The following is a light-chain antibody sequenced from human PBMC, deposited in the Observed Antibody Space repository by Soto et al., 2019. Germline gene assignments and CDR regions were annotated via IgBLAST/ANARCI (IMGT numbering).Light chain of an antibody. V-gene: IGKV1-5*03. J-gene: IGKJ1*01. CDR2: KAS. CDR3: QQYSTYSRA. Sequence: DIQMTQSPSTLSASVGDRVTITCRASQSISMSLAWYQQKPGKAPKLLIYKASSLESGVPSRFSGSISGTAFTLTISSLQPDDFATYYCQQYSTYSRAFGQGTKVEIK. CDR1: QSISMS.